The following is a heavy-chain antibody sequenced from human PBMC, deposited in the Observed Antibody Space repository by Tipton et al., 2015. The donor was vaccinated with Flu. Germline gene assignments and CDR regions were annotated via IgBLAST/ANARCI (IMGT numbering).Heavy chain of an antibody. V-gene: IGHV3-7*01. CDR3: ARHLPHPGWNPRVHFDY. Sequence: SLRLSCAASGFTFSSYWMSWVRQAPGKGLEWVANIKQDGSEKYYVDSVKGRFTISRDNAKNSLYLQMNSLRAEDTAVYYCARHLPHPGWNPRVHFDYWGQGTLVPVSS. CDR1: GFTFSSYW. J-gene: IGHJ4*02. D-gene: IGHD1-1*01. CDR2: IKQDGSEK.